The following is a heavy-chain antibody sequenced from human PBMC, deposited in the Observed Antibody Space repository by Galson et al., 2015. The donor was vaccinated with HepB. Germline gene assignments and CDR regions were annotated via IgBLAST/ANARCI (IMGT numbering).Heavy chain of an antibody. V-gene: IGHV4-59*01. J-gene: IGHJ4*02. CDR2: IYYSGST. D-gene: IGHD2-15*01. CDR3: ARSYCSGGSCYYYFDY. Sequence: SETLSLTCTVSGGSISGYFWSWIRQSPGQGLEWIGYIYYSGSTTYNPSLKSRVTISVDTSRNQFSLKLTSVTAADTAVYYCARSYCSGGSCYYYFDYWGQGTLVTVSS. CDR1: GGSISGYF.